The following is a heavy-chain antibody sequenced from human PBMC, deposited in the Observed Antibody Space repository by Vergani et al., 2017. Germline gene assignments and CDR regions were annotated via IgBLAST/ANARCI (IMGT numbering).Heavy chain of an antibody. V-gene: IGHV4-4*03. Sequence: QVQLQESGPGLVKPPGTLSLTCAVSGGSITSYNWWTWVRQSPGKGLEWIGEIFHSGTTNYNPSLKSRVTISIDKSKNQFSLKLSSVTAADTAVYYCARMDIVVVVAAHYFDYWGQGTLVTVSS. CDR2: IFHSGTT. J-gene: IGHJ4*02. D-gene: IGHD2-15*01. CDR3: ARMDIVVVVAAHYFDY. CDR1: GGSITSYNW.